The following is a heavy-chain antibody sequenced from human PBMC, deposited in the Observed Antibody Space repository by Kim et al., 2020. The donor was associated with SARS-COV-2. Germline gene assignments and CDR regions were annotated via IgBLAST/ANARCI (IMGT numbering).Heavy chain of an antibody. D-gene: IGHD2-8*01. Sequence: LSLTCAASGFTLITYSMHWVRQAPDKGLEWVAVIWYDGSREYYADSVKGRFTISRDTSKNTLDLQMNSLRAEDTAVYYCAKDNERGAFDIWGHGTMV. CDR1: GFTLITYS. CDR2: IWYDGSRE. CDR3: AKDNERGAFDI. V-gene: IGHV3-33*03. J-gene: IGHJ3*02.